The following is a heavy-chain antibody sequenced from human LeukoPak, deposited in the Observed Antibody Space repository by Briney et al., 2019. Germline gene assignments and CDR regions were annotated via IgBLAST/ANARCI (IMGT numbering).Heavy chain of an antibody. Sequence: ASVKVSCKASGYTFTNYYMHWVRQAPGQGLEWMGIINPSGGSTTYTQNFQGRVTMTRDTSTSTVYMELSSLRSEDTAMYYCARDRSGSYYDIDYWGQGTLVTVPS. CDR3: ARDRSGSYYDIDY. CDR2: INPSGGST. CDR1: GYTFTNYY. J-gene: IGHJ4*02. D-gene: IGHD1-26*01. V-gene: IGHV1-46*01.